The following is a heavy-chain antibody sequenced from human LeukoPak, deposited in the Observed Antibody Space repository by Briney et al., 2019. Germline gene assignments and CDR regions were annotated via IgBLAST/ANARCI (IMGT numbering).Heavy chain of an antibody. Sequence: GGSLRLSCVASGFTFSSDWMSWVRQAPGKGLEWVANIKQDGNEKYYVDSVKGRFTISRDNAKNSLYLQMNSLGAEDTAVYYRARRYCSSTSCHLDYWGQGTLVTVSS. V-gene: IGHV3-7*01. CDR2: IKQDGNEK. CDR1: GFTFSSDW. D-gene: IGHD2-2*01. J-gene: IGHJ4*02. CDR3: ARRYCSSTSCHLDY.